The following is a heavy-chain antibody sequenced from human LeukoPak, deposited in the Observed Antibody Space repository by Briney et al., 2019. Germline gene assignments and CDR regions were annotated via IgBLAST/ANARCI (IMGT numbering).Heavy chain of an antibody. Sequence: SETLSLTRSVSGGSISSYCWSWIRQPAGKGLEWIGRICTSGSTKYNPSLKSRVTMSVDTSKNQFSLKLSSVTAADTAVYYCARDAPISGYYDSSGSQLDYWGQGTLVTVSS. J-gene: IGHJ4*02. V-gene: IGHV4-4*07. CDR3: ARDAPISGYYDSSGSQLDY. CDR1: GGSISSYC. D-gene: IGHD3-22*01. CDR2: ICTSGST.